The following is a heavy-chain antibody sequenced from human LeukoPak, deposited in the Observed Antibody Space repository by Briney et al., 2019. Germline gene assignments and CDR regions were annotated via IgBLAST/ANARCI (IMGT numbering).Heavy chain of an antibody. Sequence: KASETLSLTCTVSGGSISSYYWSWIRQPPGKGLEWIGYIYTSGSTNYNPSLKSRITISVDTSKNQFSLKLSSVTAADTAVYYCARLTYNWNDNRNWFDPWGQGTLVTVSS. D-gene: IGHD1-1*01. CDR3: ARLTYNWNDNRNWFDP. J-gene: IGHJ5*02. CDR1: GGSISSYY. CDR2: IYTSGST. V-gene: IGHV4-4*09.